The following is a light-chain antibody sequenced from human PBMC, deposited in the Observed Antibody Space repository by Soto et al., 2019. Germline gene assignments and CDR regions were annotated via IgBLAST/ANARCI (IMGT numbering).Light chain of an antibody. CDR3: QRYNNWPLT. V-gene: IGKV3-15*01. Sequence: EIVLTQSPVTLSLSPGERATLSCRASQSVTSSYLAWYQHKPGQTPRLLIYDTSTRATGVPARFSGSRSGTEFTLTINSLQSEDFAVYYCQRYNNWPLTFGGGTKVDIK. CDR1: QSVTSSY. J-gene: IGKJ4*01. CDR2: DTS.